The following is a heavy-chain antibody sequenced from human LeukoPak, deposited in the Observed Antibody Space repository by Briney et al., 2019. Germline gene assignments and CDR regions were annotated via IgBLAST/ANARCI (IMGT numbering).Heavy chain of an antibody. CDR3: ARGNDDSINYYGSGNLGNAFDI. V-gene: IGHV4-61*02. D-gene: IGHD3-10*01. CDR1: GGSISSGSYY. CDR2: IYTSGST. J-gene: IGHJ3*02. Sequence: SQTLSLTCTVSGGSISSGSYYWSWIRQPAGKGLEWIGRIYTSGSTNYNPSLKSRVTISVDTSKNQFSLKLSSVPAADTAVYYCARGNDDSINYYGSGNLGNAFDIWGQGTMVTVSS.